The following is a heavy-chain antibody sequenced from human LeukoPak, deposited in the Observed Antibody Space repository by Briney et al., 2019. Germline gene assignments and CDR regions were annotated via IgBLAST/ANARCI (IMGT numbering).Heavy chain of an antibody. J-gene: IGHJ4*02. CDR2: MNPNSGGT. D-gene: IGHD3-10*01. CDR3: AREFDYYGDY. CDR1: GFTFTNYY. V-gene: IGHV1-2*02. Sequence: ASVKVSCEASGFTFTNYYVHWVRQAPGQGLEWMGWMNPNSGGTNYAQKFQGRVTMTRDTSISTVYMELSSLRSEDTAVYYCAREFDYYGDYWGQGTLVTVSS.